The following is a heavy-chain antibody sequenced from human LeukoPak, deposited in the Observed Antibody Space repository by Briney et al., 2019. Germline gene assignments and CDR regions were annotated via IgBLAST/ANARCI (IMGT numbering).Heavy chain of an antibody. J-gene: IGHJ4*02. Sequence: GASVKVSCKASGYTFTGYYMHWVRQAPGQGPEWMGWINPNSGGTNYAQKFQGRVTMTEDTSTDTAYMELSSLRSEDTAVYYCATGPQLTYYYDSSGYYYFSYWGQGTLVTVSS. D-gene: IGHD3-22*01. V-gene: IGHV1-2*02. CDR1: GYTFTGYY. CDR3: ATGPQLTYYYDSSGYYYFSY. CDR2: INPNSGGT.